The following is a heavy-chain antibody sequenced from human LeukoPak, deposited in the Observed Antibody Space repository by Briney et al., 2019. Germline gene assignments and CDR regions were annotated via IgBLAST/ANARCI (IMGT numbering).Heavy chain of an antibody. CDR1: GFDFRTHA. D-gene: IGHD6-19*01. CDR3: VIDPPDSGWAFWS. Sequence: GGSLRLSCSGSGFDFRTHAMHWVRQAPGKGLEWVAMIWRGGNFKFYGDSVRGRFTISRDDSQSVVYLQMDSVRAEDTAVYYCVIDPPDSGWAFWSWGQGALVTVPS. J-gene: IGHJ5*02. V-gene: IGHV3-33*01. CDR2: IWRGGNFK.